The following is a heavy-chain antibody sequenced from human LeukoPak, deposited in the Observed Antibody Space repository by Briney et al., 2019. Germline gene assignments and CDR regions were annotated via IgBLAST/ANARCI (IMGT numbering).Heavy chain of an antibody. V-gene: IGHV4-34*01. D-gene: IGHD3-3*01. CDR2: INHSGST. CDR1: GGSFSGYY. J-gene: IGHJ5*02. Sequence: PSETLSLTCAVYGGSFSGYYWSWIRQPPGKGLEWIGEINHSGSTNYNPSLKSRVTISVDTSKNQFSLTLSSVTAADTAVYYCARGIGDFWSGYYNRVYNWFDPWGQGTLVTVSS. CDR3: ARGIGDFWSGYYNRVYNWFDP.